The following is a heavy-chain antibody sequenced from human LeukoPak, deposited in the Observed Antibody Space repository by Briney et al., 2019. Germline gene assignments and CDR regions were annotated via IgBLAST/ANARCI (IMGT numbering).Heavy chain of an antibody. Sequence: SVKVSCKASGGTLSSYAISWVRQAPGQGLEWMGGIIPIFGTANYAQKFQGRVTITADESTSTAYMELSSLRSEDTAVYYCASKYYDSSGYITGYFDLWGRGAVVTVSS. CDR3: ASKYYDSSGYITGYFDL. J-gene: IGHJ2*01. D-gene: IGHD3-22*01. V-gene: IGHV1-69*01. CDR1: GGTLSSYA. CDR2: IIPIFGTA.